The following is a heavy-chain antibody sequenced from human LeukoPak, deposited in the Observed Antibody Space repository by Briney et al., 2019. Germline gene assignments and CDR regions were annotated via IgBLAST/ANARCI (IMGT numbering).Heavy chain of an antibody. V-gene: IGHV3-53*01. J-gene: IGHJ3*02. D-gene: IGHD3-22*01. Sequence: GGSLRLSCAASGFTVSSNYMSWVRQAPGKGLEWVSVIYSGGSTYYADSVKGRFTISRDNFKNTLYLQMNSLRAEDTAVYYCAKDAHQYYYDSSGPAFDMWGQGTMVTVSS. CDR3: AKDAHQYYYDSSGPAFDM. CDR2: IYSGGST. CDR1: GFTVSSNY.